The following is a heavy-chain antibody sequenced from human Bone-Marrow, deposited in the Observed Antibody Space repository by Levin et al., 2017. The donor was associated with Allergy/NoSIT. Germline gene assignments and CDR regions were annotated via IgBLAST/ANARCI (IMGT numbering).Heavy chain of an antibody. CDR1: GFNVSSNY. D-gene: IGHD3-10*01. Sequence: PGGSLRLSCAASGFNVSSNYMSWVRQAPGMGLEWVSVIYSGGSTYNADSVKGRFTISIDISKNTLYLQMNSLRTGDTSVYYCARPVSGKGGDWGQGTLVTVSS. J-gene: IGHJ4*02. V-gene: IGHV3-66*04. CDR2: IYSGGST. CDR3: ARPVSGKGGD.